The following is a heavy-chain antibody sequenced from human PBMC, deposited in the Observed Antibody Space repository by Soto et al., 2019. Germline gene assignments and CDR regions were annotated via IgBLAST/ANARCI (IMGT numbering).Heavy chain of an antibody. J-gene: IGHJ4*02. CDR2: INPSGDST. CDR1: GFTVKRQG. CDR3: ARVDVSTAGSFDY. D-gene: IGHD6-13*01. Sequence: GCSMRLSSVASGFTVKRQGLSWVRQAPGKGLEWVSTINPSGDSTSYADSVKGRFTISRDNSKNTVYLQMNSLSVGDTAVYLCARVDVSTAGSFDYWGQGAPVTV. V-gene: IGHV3-23*01.